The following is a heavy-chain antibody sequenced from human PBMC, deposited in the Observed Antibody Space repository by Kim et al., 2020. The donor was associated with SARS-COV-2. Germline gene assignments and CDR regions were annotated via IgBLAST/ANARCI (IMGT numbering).Heavy chain of an antibody. CDR2: ISSSSSTI. CDR3: ARDYSNYLSEYYYYGMDV. Sequence: GGSLRLSCAASGFTFSSYSMNWVRQAPGKGLEWVSYISSSSSTIYYADSVKGRFTISRDNAKNSLYLQMNSLRDEDTAVYYCARDYSNYLSEYYYYGMDVWGQGTTVTVSS. J-gene: IGHJ6*02. CDR1: GFTFSSYS. V-gene: IGHV3-48*02. D-gene: IGHD4-4*01.